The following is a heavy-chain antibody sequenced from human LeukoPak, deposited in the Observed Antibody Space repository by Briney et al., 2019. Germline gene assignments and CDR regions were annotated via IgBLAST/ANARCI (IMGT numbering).Heavy chain of an antibody. CDR2: VFYSGST. J-gene: IGHJ4*02. CDR1: GGSVSSSSYH. Sequence: SETLSLTCTVSGGSVSSSSYHWGWIRQPPGKGLEWIGSVFYSGSTYYNPSLKSRVTMSVDTSKNQFSLKLSSVIAADTAVYYCARLWSTDCSGGSCPHQPNYWGQGTLVTVSS. CDR3: ARLWSTDCSGGSCPHQPNY. D-gene: IGHD2-15*01. V-gene: IGHV4-39*01.